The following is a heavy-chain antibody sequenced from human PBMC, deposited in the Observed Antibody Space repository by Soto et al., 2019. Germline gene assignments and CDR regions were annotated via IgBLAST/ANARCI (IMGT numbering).Heavy chain of an antibody. V-gene: IGHV1-18*04. CDR1: GYTFTSYG. CDR2: ISAYNGNT. J-gene: IGHJ6*02. Sequence: QVQLVQSGAEVKKPGASVKVSCKASGYTFTSYGISWVRQAPGQGLEWMGWISAYNGNTNYAQKLQGRVTMTTYTSTSTAYMELRSLRSDDTAVYYCASYSSSSAGGYYYYGMDVWGQGTTVTVSS. D-gene: IGHD6-6*01. CDR3: ASYSSSSAGGYYYYGMDV.